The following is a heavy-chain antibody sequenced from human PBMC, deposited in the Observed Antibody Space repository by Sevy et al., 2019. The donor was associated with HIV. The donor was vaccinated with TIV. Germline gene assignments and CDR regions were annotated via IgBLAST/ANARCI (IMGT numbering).Heavy chain of an antibody. Sequence: ASVKVSCKASGYTFTSYGISWVRQAPGQGLEWMGWISAYNGNTNYAQMLQGRVTMTTDTSTRTAYMELRSLRSDDTAVYYCARDYCSGGSCYESSNWFDPWGQGTLVNRLL. V-gene: IGHV1-18*01. CDR3: ARDYCSGGSCYESSNWFDP. D-gene: IGHD2-15*01. CDR2: ISAYNGNT. CDR1: GYTFTSYG. J-gene: IGHJ5*02.